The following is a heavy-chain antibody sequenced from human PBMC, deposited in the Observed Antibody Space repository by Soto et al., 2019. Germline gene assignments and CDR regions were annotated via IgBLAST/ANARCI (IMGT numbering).Heavy chain of an antibody. CDR3: ARGLRNAFDI. Sequence: EVQLVESGGGLVQPGGSLRLSCAASGFTVSSNYMTWVRQAPGKGLEWVSVIYSGDNTYYADSVKGRFTISRDDSKNTPLLKTNSLRAEDTSVYYCARGLRNAFDIWGQGTMVTVSS. V-gene: IGHV3-66*01. J-gene: IGHJ3*02. CDR2: IYSGDNT. D-gene: IGHD5-12*01. CDR1: GFTVSSNY.